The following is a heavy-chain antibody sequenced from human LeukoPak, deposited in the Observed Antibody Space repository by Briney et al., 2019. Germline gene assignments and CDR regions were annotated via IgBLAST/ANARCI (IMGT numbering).Heavy chain of an antibody. CDR2: ISGSGGSI. D-gene: IGHD3-22*01. CDR3: ARDSYDSSFHMDV. Sequence: PGGSLRLSCAASGFTFSSYAMSWVRQAPGKGLEWVSAISGSGGSIYYADSVKGRFTISRDNAKNSLYLQMNSLRAEDTAVYYCARDSYDSSFHMDVWGKGTTVTVSS. CDR1: GFTFSSYA. J-gene: IGHJ6*03. V-gene: IGHV3-23*01.